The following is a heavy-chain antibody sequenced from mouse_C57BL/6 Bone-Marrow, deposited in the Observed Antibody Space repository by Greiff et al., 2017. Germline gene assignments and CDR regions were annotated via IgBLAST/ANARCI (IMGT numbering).Heavy chain of an antibody. CDR3: ARHDDYDAWFAY. V-gene: IGHV5-12*01. Sequence: EVQLVESGGGLVQPGGSLKLSCAASGFTFSDYYMYWVRQTPEKRLEWVAYISNGGGSTYYPDTVKGRFTISRDNAKNTLYLQMSRLKSEETAMYYCARHDDYDAWFAYWGQGTLVTVSA. CDR1: GFTFSDYY. D-gene: IGHD2-4*01. J-gene: IGHJ3*01. CDR2: ISNGGGST.